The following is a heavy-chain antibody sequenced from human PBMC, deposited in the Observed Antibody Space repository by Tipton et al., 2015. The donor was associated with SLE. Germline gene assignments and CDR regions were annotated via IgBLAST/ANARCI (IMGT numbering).Heavy chain of an antibody. CDR1: GFTFSSYA. Sequence: SLRLSCAASGFTFSSYAMSWVRQAPGKGLEWVSAISGSGGSTYYADSVKGRFTISRDNSKNSLYLQMNSLRAEDTAVYYCAREDYDFWSGYRFDYWGQGTLVTVSS. V-gene: IGHV3-23*01. J-gene: IGHJ4*02. CDR2: ISGSGGST. CDR3: AREDYDFWSGYRFDY. D-gene: IGHD3-3*01.